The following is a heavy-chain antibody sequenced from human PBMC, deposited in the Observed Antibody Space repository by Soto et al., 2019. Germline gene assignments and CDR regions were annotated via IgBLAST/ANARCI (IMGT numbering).Heavy chain of an antibody. CDR1: GFTFSSYA. CDR2: ISYDGSNK. J-gene: IGHJ4*02. D-gene: IGHD4-17*01. V-gene: IGHV3-30*09. CDR3: ARDGIATVAGPISYYFDY. Sequence: PEGSLRLSCAASGFTFSSYAMHWVRQAPGKGLEWVAVISYDGSNKYYADSVKGRFAISRDNSKNTLYLQMNSLRAEDTAVYYCARDGIATVAGPISYYFDYWGQGTLVTVSS.